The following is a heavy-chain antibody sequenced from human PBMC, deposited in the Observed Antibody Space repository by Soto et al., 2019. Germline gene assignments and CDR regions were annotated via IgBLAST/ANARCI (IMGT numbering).Heavy chain of an antibody. V-gene: IGHV3-30*18. J-gene: IGHJ4*02. CDR2: ISSNGGSK. D-gene: IGHD6-19*01. CDR1: GFTFSSYA. CDR3: AKDGAGAGTFDY. Sequence: QVQLVESGGGVVQPGRALRLSCAASGFTFSSYAMQWVRQAPGKGLEWVGVISSNGGSKFYVDSVKGRFTISRDNSKNTLYLQMTSLRTEDTAVYFCAKDGAGAGTFDYWGQGPLVTVSS.